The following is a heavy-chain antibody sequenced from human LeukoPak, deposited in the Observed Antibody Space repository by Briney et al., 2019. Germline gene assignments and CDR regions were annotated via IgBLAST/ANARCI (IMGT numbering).Heavy chain of an antibody. D-gene: IGHD2-21*02. CDR2: IHPGNSDI. V-gene: IGHV5-51*01. J-gene: IGHJ4*02. CDR3: AASVLVTAWDY. CDR1: GYNFPTYW. Sequence: GESLKISWKGSGYNFPTYWIGWVRQMPGKGLEWMGIIHPGNSDIRYSPSFQGQVTISADESISTAYLQWSGLKASDTAMYYCAASVLVTAWDYWGQGTLVTVSS.